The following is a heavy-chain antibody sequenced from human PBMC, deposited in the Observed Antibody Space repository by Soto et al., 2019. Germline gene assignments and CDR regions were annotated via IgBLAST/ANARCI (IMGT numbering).Heavy chain of an antibody. Sequence: GSLILSCAASGFTFSSYSMNWVRQAPGKGLEWVSYISSSSSTIYYADSVKGRFTISRDNAKNSLYLQMNSLRAEDTAVYYCARAYAREYYDFWSGRSQGYMDVWGKGTTVTVSS. CDR2: ISSSSSTI. CDR1: GFTFSSYS. CDR3: ARAYAREYYDFWSGRSQGYMDV. V-gene: IGHV3-48*01. D-gene: IGHD3-3*01. J-gene: IGHJ6*03.